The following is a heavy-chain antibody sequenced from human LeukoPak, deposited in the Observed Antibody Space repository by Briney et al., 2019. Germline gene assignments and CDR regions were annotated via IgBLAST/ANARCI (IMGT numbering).Heavy chain of an antibody. CDR1: GASMTAAY. V-gene: IGHV4-59*01. CDR2: IFHTGIT. D-gene: IGHD3-3*01. J-gene: IGHJ4*02. CDR3: ARVTAPDFWSGYQGDYFDY. Sequence: PSETLSLTCSVSGASMTAAYWAWIRQPPGKGLEYIGYIFHTGITKSSPSLTGRATLSLDTSKNQFSLRLTSVTAADTAVYYCARVTAPDFWSGYQGDYFDYWGQGTLVTVSS.